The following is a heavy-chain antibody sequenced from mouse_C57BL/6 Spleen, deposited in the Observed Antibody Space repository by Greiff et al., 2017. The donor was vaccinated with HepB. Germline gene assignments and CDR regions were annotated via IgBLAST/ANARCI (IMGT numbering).Heavy chain of an antibody. CDR3: ATVIDYDSAFAY. CDR2: IYPGDGDT. D-gene: IGHD2-4*01. CDR1: GYAFSSSW. Sequence: QVQLQQPGPELVKPGASVKISCKASGYAFSSSWMNWVKQRPGKGLEWIGRIYPGDGDTNYNGKFKGKATLTADKSSSTAYMQLSSLTSEDSAVYFCATVIDYDSAFAYWGQGTLVTVSA. V-gene: IGHV1-82*01. J-gene: IGHJ3*01.